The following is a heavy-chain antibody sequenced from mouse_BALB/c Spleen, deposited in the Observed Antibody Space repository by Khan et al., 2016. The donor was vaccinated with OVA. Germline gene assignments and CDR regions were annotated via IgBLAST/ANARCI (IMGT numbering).Heavy chain of an antibody. J-gene: IGHJ3*01. CDR3: ASGYVGNYELAY. CDR2: IFPGTGTT. Sequence: QVQLQQSGAELVKPGASVKLSCKTSGYTFTSYWIQWVKQRPGQGLGWIGEIFPGTGTTYYNENFKGKATLTIDTSSTTAYMQLSSLTSEDSAVYYCASGYVGNYELAYWGQGTLVTVSS. D-gene: IGHD2-1*01. CDR1: GYTFTSYW. V-gene: IGHV1S132*01.